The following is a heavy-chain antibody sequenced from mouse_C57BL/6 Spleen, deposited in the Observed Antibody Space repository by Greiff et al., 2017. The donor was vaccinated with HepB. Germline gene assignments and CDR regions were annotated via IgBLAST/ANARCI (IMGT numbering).Heavy chain of an antibody. CDR1: GFTFSSYS. CDR2: ISGGGGNT. Sequence: EVMFVESGGGLVKPGGSLKLSCAASGFTFSSYSMSWVRQTPENRLEWVANISGGGGNTYYPYSVKGRFTISRDNAKNTLYLQMSSLRSEDTALYYCARQDGNYGFAYWGQGTLVTVSA. V-gene: IGHV5-9*01. J-gene: IGHJ3*01. CDR3: ARQDGNYGFAY. D-gene: IGHD2-1*01.